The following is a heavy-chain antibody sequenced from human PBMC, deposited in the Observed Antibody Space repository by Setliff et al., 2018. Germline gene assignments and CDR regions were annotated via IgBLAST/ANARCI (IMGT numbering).Heavy chain of an antibody. CDR3: AREGDYGDYEPTNWFDP. CDR2: ISSSSSTI. V-gene: IGHV3-48*01. Sequence: PGGSLRLSCAASGFTFSSYSMNWVRQAPGKGLEWVSYISSSSSTIYYADSVKGRFTISRDNAKNSLYLQMNSLRAEDTAVYYCAREGDYGDYEPTNWFDPWGQGTLVTVSS. J-gene: IGHJ5*02. CDR1: GFTFSSYS. D-gene: IGHD4-17*01.